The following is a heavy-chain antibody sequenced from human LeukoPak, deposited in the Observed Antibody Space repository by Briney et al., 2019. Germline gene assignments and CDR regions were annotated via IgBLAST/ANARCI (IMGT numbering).Heavy chain of an antibody. Sequence: GGSLRLSCAASGFTFSSYEMTWVRQAPGKGLEGVSVIYGGGSTDYADSVKGRFTISRDNLKNTLYLQMNSLRAEDTAVYYCARGGSGDIFDIWGQGTMVTVSS. CDR2: IYGGGST. CDR1: GFTFSSYE. V-gene: IGHV3-53*01. CDR3: ARGGSGDIFDI. D-gene: IGHD2-21*01. J-gene: IGHJ3*02.